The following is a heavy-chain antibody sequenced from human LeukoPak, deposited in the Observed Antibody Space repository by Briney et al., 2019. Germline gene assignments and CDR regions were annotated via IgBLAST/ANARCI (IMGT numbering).Heavy chain of an antibody. J-gene: IGHJ4*02. CDR2: INPNSGGT. CDR1: GYTFTGYY. Sequence: ASVKVSCKASGYTFTGYYMHWVRQAPGQGLEWMGWINPNSGGTNYAQKFQGRVTMTRETSISTAYMELSRLRSDDTAVYYCARWQDSSGGVDYWGQGTLVTVSS. D-gene: IGHD6-19*01. V-gene: IGHV1-2*02. CDR3: ARWQDSSGGVDY.